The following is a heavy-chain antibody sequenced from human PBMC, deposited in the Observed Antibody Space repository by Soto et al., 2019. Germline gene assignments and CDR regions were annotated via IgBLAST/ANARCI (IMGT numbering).Heavy chain of an antibody. CDR3: ARDRLADEDAFDI. J-gene: IGHJ3*02. CDR2: ISYDGSNK. Sequence: QVQLVESGGGVVQPGRSLRLSCAASGFTFSSYAMHWVRQAPGKGLEWVAVISYDGSNKYYADSVKGRFTISRDNSKNTLYLQMNSLRAEDTAVYYCARDRLADEDAFDIWGQGTMVTVSS. V-gene: IGHV3-30-3*01. D-gene: IGHD2-15*01. CDR1: GFTFSSYA.